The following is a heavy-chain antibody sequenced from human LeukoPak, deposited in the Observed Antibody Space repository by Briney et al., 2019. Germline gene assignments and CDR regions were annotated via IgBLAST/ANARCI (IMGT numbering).Heavy chain of an antibody. Sequence: PSETLSLTCTVSGGSISSGSYYWSWIRQPAGKGLEWIGRIYTSGSTNYNPSLKSRVTISVDTSKNQFSLKLSSVTAADTAVYYCARVHSTYGSRVSGWFDPWGQGTLVTVSS. CDR2: IYTSGST. V-gene: IGHV4-61*02. J-gene: IGHJ5*02. CDR3: ARVHSTYGSRVSGWFDP. CDR1: GGSISSGSYY. D-gene: IGHD3-22*01.